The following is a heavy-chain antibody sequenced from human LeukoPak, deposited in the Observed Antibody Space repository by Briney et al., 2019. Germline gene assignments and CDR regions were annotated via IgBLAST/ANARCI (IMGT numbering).Heavy chain of an antibody. CDR2: IRNDGSNK. Sequence: PGGSLRLSCAASGFTFSSYWMHWVRQAPGKGLDWVAFIRNDGSNKYYADSVKGRFTISRDNSKNTLHLQMNSLRVEDTAVYYCAKARSGSGSYGKYYFDYWGQGTLVTVSS. J-gene: IGHJ4*02. CDR1: GFTFSSYW. D-gene: IGHD3-10*01. CDR3: AKARSGSGSYGKYYFDY. V-gene: IGHV3-30*02.